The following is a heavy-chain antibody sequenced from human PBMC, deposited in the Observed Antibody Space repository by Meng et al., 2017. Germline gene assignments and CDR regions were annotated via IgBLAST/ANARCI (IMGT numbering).Heavy chain of an antibody. J-gene: IGHJ3*02. Sequence: SVKVSCKASGGTFSSYAISWVRQAPGQGLEWMGGIIPIFGTANYAQKFQGRVTITADESTSTAYMELSSLRSEDTAVYYSARATPTIVATMDDAFDIWGQGTMVTVSS. CDR3: ARATPTIVATMDDAFDI. D-gene: IGHD5-12*01. CDR1: GGTFSSYA. V-gene: IGHV1-69*13. CDR2: IIPIFGTA.